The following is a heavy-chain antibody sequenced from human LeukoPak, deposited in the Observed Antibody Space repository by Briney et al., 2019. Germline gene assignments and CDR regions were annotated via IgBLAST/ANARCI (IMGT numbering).Heavy chain of an antibody. V-gene: IGHV6-1*01. D-gene: IGHD6-13*01. Sequence: SQSLSLTCAISVDSVSSNSATWNWIRQSPSRGLEWLGRTYYRSKWYNDYVVSVKSRITINPDTSKNQFSLQLNSMTPEDTAVYYCARSKAAALDSWGQGTLVTVSS. CDR1: VDSVSSNSAT. CDR2: TYYRSKWYN. CDR3: ARSKAAALDS. J-gene: IGHJ4*02.